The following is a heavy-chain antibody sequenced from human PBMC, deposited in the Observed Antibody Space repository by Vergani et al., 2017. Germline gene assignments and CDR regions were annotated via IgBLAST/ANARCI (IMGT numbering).Heavy chain of an antibody. Sequence: EVQLVESGGGLVKPGGSLRLSCAASGFTFSNAWMSWVRQAPGKGLEWVGRIKSKTDGGTTDYAAPVKGRFTISRDDSKNTLYLQMNSLKTEDTAVYYCARVPIGRGSEDYFDYWGQGTLVTVSS. CDR3: ARVPIGRGSEDYFDY. D-gene: IGHD3-22*01. V-gene: IGHV3-15*01. CDR2: IKSKTDGGTT. J-gene: IGHJ4*02. CDR1: GFTFSNAW.